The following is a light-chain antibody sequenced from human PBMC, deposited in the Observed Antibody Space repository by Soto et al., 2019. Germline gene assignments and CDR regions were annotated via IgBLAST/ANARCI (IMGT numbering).Light chain of an antibody. CDR2: AAS. CDR1: QGISSY. Sequence: AIRVTQYKNSFSASTGDRVTITCRASQGISSYLAWYQQKPGKAPKLLIYAASTLQSGVPSRFSGSGSGTDFTLTISCLQSEDFATYYCQQYYSYPLPFGGGSKV. J-gene: IGKJ4*01. CDR3: QQYYSYPLP. V-gene: IGKV1-8*01.